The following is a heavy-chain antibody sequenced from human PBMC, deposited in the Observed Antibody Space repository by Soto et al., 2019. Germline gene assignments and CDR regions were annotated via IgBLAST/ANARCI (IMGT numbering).Heavy chain of an antibody. D-gene: IGHD2-2*02. CDR3: ARAGSIVAVPAAILFDY. V-gene: IGHV1-18*01. CDR1: GYTFPNYG. J-gene: IGHJ4*02. Sequence: ASVKISCKSSGYTFPNYGITSVRQAHGQGVEWMGWISGYNGNTNYAQQLQGRVTMTTDTSRSTAYMELRSLRSDDTAVYYCARAGSIVAVPAAILFDYWGQGTLVTVSS. CDR2: ISGYNGNT.